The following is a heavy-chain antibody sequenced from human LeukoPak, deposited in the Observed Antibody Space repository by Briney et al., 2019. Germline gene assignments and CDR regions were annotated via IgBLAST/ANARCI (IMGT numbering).Heavy chain of an antibody. D-gene: IGHD4-17*01. CDR3: ARSYDYGDHEEEWFDP. J-gene: IGHJ5*02. Sequence: SETLSLTCTVSGGSISSYYWSWIRQPPGKGLEWIGYIYYSGSTNYNPSLKSRVTISVDTSKNQFSLKLSSVTAADTAVYYCARSYDYGDHEEEWFDPWGRGTLVTVSS. CDR1: GGSISSYY. V-gene: IGHV4-59*08. CDR2: IYYSGST.